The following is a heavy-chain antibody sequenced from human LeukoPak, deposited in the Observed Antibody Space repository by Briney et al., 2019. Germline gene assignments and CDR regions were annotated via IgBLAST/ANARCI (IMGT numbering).Heavy chain of an antibody. CDR1: GYTFTGYY. V-gene: IGHV1-2*02. CDR3: ARVGPLENGGSSVPDY. Sequence: GASVKVSCKASGYTFTGYYMHWVRQAPGQGLEWMGWINPNSGGTNYAQKFQGRVTMTRDTSISTAYMELSRLRSDDTAVYYCARVGPLENGGSSVPDYWGQGTLVTVSS. D-gene: IGHD6-6*01. J-gene: IGHJ4*02. CDR2: INPNSGGT.